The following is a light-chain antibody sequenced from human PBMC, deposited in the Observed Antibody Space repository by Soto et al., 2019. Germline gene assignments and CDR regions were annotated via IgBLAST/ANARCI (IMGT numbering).Light chain of an antibody. CDR1: QSVSAN. Sequence: EIVMTQSPATLSVSPGERATLSCRASQSVSANLAWYQQKPGQPPRLLIYGASTMATGIPARFSGSGSGTEFTLTISGLQSEEFAVYYCQQYDNWPTFGPGTKVDLK. CDR3: QQYDNWPT. J-gene: IGKJ3*01. CDR2: GAS. V-gene: IGKV3-15*01.